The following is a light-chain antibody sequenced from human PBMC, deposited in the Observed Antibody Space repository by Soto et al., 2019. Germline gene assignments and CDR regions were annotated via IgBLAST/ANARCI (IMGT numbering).Light chain of an antibody. Sequence: QPVLTQPPSLSGAPGQRVTISCTGSSSNIGAGYDVHWYQQLPGTAPKLLISANSNRPSGVPDRFSGSKSGTSASLAITGLQAEDEADYYCQSYDSSLSGLYVFGTWTKLTVL. CDR2: ANS. J-gene: IGLJ1*01. V-gene: IGLV1-40*01. CDR1: SSNIGAGYD. CDR3: QSYDSSLSGLYV.